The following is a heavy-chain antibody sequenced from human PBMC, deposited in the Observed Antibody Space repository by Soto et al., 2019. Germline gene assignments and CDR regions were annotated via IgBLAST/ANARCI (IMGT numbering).Heavy chain of an antibody. CDR1: GFTFSDYY. CDR2: ISSSSSYT. D-gene: IGHD6-19*01. J-gene: IGHJ4*02. CDR3: ARLSSGWYVKFY. V-gene: IGHV3-11*03. Sequence: GGSLRLSCAASGFTFSDYYMSWIRQAPGKGLEWVSYISSSSSYTNYADSVKGRFTISRDNAKNSLYLQMNSLRAEDTAVYYCARLSSGWYVKFYWGQGTLVTVSS.